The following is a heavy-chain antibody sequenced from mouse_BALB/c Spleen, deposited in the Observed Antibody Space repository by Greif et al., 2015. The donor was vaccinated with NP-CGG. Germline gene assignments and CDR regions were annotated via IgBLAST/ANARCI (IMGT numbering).Heavy chain of an antibody. V-gene: IGHV5-17*02. CDR1: GFTFSSFG. D-gene: IGHD2-3*01. J-gene: IGHJ3*01. CDR3: ARGGGYLFAY. CDR2: ISSGSSTI. Sequence: EVELQESGGGLVQPGGSRKLSCAASGFTFSSFGMHWVRQAPEKGLEWVAYISSGSSTIYYADTVKGRFTISRDNPKNTLFLQMTRLRSEDTAMYYCARGGGYLFAYWGQGTLVTVSA.